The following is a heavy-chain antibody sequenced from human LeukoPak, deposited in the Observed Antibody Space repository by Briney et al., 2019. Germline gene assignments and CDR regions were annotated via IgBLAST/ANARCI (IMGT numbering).Heavy chain of an antibody. D-gene: IGHD3-10*01. J-gene: IGHJ6*02. CDR3: ARGPMVRGVIIYYYDMDV. CDR1: GYTFTGYY. CDR2: INPNSGGT. V-gene: IGHV1-2*02. Sequence: ASVKVSCKASGYTFTGYYMHWVRQAPGQGLEWMGWINPNSGGTNYAQKFQGRVTMTRDTSIGTAYMELSRLRSDDTAVYYCARGPMVRGVIIYYYDMDVWGQGTTVTVSS.